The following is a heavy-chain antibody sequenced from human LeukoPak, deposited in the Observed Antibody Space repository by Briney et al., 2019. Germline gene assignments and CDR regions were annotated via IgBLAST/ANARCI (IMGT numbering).Heavy chain of an antibody. Sequence: GGSLRLSCAASAFTFSSYWMSWVRQAPGKGLEWVANIKQDGSEKYYVDSVKGRFTISRDNAKNSLYLQMNSLIAEDKPVYYCSREVLYGSGSYNDYWGQGTLVTVSS. V-gene: IGHV3-7*01. CDR1: AFTFSSYW. J-gene: IGHJ4*02. D-gene: IGHD3-10*01. CDR3: SREVLYGSGSYNDY. CDR2: IKQDGSEK.